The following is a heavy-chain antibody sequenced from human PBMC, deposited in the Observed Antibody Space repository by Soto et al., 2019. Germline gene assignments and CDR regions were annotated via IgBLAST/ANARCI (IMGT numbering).Heavy chain of an antibody. V-gene: IGHV1-69*01. CDR1: GGTFSSYA. D-gene: IGHD6-19*01. J-gene: IGHJ6*02. CDR2: IIPILGTA. Sequence: QVQLVQSGAEVKKPGSSVKVSCKASGGTFSSYAISWVRQAPGQGLEWMGGIIPILGTANYAQKFQGRVTITADESTSTAYMELSSLRSEDTAVYYCARDTSIAVAGPYYYGMDVWGQGTTVTVSS. CDR3: ARDTSIAVAGPYYYGMDV.